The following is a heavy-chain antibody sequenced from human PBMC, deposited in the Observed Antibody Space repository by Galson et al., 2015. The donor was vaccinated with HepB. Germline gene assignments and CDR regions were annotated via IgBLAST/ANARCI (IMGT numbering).Heavy chain of an antibody. CDR3: ASPGGGGNSPDYYGMDV. CDR1: GYTFTYRY. V-gene: IGHV1-45*02. CDR2: ITPFNGNT. J-gene: IGHJ6*02. D-gene: IGHD4-23*01. Sequence: SVKVSCKASGYTFTYRYLHWVRQAPGQALEWMGWITPFNGNTNYAQKFQDRVTITRDRSMSTAYMELSSLRSEDTAMYYCASPGGGGNSPDYYGMDVWGQGTTVTVSS.